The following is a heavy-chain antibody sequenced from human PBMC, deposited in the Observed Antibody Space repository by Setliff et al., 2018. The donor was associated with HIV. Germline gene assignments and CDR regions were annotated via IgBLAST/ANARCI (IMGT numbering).Heavy chain of an antibody. V-gene: IGHV1-46*04. CDR1: GYTITSDY. CDR2: INPSSGST. Sequence: ASVKVSCKASGYTITSDYMHWVRQAPGQGLEWRGIINPSSGSTTYAQKLQGRVTMTRDTSTITVYMELSSLRSEDTAVYYCPRDPAPSSSASYFQHWGQGTPVTSPQ. CDR3: PRDPAPSSSASYFQH. D-gene: IGHD6-6*01. J-gene: IGHJ1*01.